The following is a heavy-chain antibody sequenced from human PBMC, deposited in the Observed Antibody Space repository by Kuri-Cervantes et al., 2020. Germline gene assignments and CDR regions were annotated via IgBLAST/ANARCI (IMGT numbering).Heavy chain of an antibody. Sequence: LSLTCAASGFTFGSYGMHWVRQAPGKGLEWVAVIWYDGSNKYYADSVKGRFTISRDNSKNTLYLQMNSLRAEDTAVYYCARDTRGSIQLWLGYYYYYGMDVWGQGTTVTVSS. V-gene: IGHV3-33*01. CDR1: GFTFGSYG. D-gene: IGHD5-18*01. J-gene: IGHJ6*02. CDR2: IWYDGSNK. CDR3: ARDTRGSIQLWLGYYYYYGMDV.